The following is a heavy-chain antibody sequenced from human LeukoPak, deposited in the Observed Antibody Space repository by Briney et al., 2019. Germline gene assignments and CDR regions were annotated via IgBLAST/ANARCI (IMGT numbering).Heavy chain of an antibody. CDR2: ISSSGSTI. J-gene: IGHJ6*03. CDR1: GFTFSSYE. D-gene: IGHD5-24*01. V-gene: IGHV3-48*03. Sequence: GGSLRLSCAASGFTFSSYEMNWVRQAPGKGLEWVSYISSSGSTIYYADSVKGRFTISRDNAKNSLYLQMNSLRAEDTAVYYCARDREMALGYYYYYYMDVWGKGTTVTISS. CDR3: ARDREMALGYYYYYYMDV.